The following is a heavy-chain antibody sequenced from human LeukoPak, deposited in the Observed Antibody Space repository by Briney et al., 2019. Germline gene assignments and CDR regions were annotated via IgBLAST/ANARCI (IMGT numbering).Heavy chain of an antibody. D-gene: IGHD6-19*01. CDR2: INAGNGNT. J-gene: IGHJ4*02. V-gene: IGHV1-3*01. Sequence: ASVKVSCKASGYTFTSYAMHWVRQAPGQRLEWMGWINAGNGNTKYSQKFQGRVTITRDTSASTAYMELSSLRSEDTAVYYCARDRMSPTWLAYFDYWGQGTLVTVSS. CDR1: GYTFTSYA. CDR3: ARDRMSPTWLAYFDY.